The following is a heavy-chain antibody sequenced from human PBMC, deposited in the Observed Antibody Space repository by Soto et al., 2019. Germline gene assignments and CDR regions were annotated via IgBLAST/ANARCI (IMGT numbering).Heavy chain of an antibody. CDR1: GYTFSNYG. CDR2: ISAYNGNT. CDR3: ARASPPVDY. Sequence: QVQLVQSGAEVKKPGASVKVSCKASGYTFSNYGISWVRQAPGQGLEWMGWISAYNGNTKYAQKLQGRVTMTTDTATSTAYRELRSLRSADPAVYYCARASPPVDYWGQGTLVTVSS. J-gene: IGHJ4*02. V-gene: IGHV1-18*01.